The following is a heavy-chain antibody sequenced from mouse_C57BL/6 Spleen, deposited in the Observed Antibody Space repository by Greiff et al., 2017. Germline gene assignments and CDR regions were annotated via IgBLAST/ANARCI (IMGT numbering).Heavy chain of an antibody. Sequence: QVQLKQPGAELVMPGASVKLSCKASGYTFTSYWMHWVKQRPGQGLEWIGEIDPSDSYTNYNQKFKGKSTLTVDKSSSTAYMQLSSLTSEDSAVYYCARGNSSGYVRYAMDYWGQGTSVTVSS. CDR2: IDPSDSYT. V-gene: IGHV1-69*01. CDR1: GYTFTSYW. D-gene: IGHD3-2*02. J-gene: IGHJ4*01. CDR3: ARGNSSGYVRYAMDY.